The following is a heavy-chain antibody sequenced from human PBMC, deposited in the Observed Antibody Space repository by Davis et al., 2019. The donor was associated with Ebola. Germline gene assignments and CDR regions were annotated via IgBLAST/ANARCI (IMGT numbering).Heavy chain of an antibody. CDR2: IHHIGGT. Sequence: PSETLSLTCNVYGVSSSDYNWSWFRQPPGEGLEWIGEIHHIGGTKYNPSLKSRVSISIDTSKNQFSLKLSSVTAADTAVYHCAKHWGWAFDVWGQGAMVTVSS. CDR3: AKHWGWAFDV. J-gene: IGHJ3*01. V-gene: IGHV4-34*01. D-gene: IGHD7-27*01. CDR1: GVSSSDYN.